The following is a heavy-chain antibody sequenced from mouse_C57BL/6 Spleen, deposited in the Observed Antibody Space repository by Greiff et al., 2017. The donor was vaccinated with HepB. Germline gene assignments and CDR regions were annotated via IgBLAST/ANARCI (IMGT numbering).Heavy chain of an antibody. CDR1: GYTFTSYW. CDR3: AIYGYDKYYFDY. Sequence: QVQLQQPGAELVKPGASVKVSCKASGYTFTSYWMHWVKQRPGQGLEWIVRIHPSDSDTNYNQKFKGKATLTVDKSSSTAYMQLSSLTSEDSAVYYCAIYGYDKYYFDYWGQGTTLTVSS. CDR2: IHPSDSDT. D-gene: IGHD2-2*01. J-gene: IGHJ2*01. V-gene: IGHV1-74*01.